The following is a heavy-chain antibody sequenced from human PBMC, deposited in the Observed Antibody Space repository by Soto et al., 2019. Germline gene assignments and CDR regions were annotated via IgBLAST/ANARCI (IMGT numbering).Heavy chain of an antibody. D-gene: IGHD5-18*01. CDR2: ISGSGGST. J-gene: IGHJ4*02. Sequence: PGGSLRLSCAASGFTFSSYAMSWVRQAPGKGLEWVSAISGSGGSTYYADSVKGRFTISRDNSKNTLYLQMNSLRAEDTAVYYCARSPYTAMVLAWDYWGQGTLVTVSS. CDR1: GFTFSSYA. CDR3: ARSPYTAMVLAWDY. V-gene: IGHV3-23*01.